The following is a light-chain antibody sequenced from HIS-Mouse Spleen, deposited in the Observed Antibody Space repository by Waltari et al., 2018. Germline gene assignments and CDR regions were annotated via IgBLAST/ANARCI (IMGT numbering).Light chain of an antibody. CDR3: CSYAGSSTWV. J-gene: IGLJ3*02. CDR1: SRYGGSYNL. V-gene: IGLV2-23*01. CDR2: EGS. Sequence: QSPLTQPAAASGSPGQSITISCTGTSRYGGSYNLVPWYQQHPGKAPKLIIYEGSKRPSGVSNRFSGSKSGNTASLTISGLQAEDEADYYCCSYAGSSTWVFGGGTKLTVL.